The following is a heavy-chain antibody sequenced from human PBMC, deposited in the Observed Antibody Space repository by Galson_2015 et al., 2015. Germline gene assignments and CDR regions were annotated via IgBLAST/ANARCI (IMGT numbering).Heavy chain of an antibody. D-gene: IGHD1-26*01. CDR1: GFTFSSYP. V-gene: IGHV3-48*02. J-gene: IGHJ4*02. CDR2: ISGSSATI. Sequence: SLRLSCAASGFTFSSYPISWVRQAPGKGLEWVSYISGSSATIYYADSVKGRFTISRDNAKNSLYLQMNSLRDEDTAVYYCARDPWRGSYKVFYFDYWGQGTLVTVSS. CDR3: ARDPWRGSYKVFYFDY.